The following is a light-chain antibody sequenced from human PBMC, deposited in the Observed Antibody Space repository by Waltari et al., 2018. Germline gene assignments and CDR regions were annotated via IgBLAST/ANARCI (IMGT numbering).Light chain of an antibody. V-gene: IGLV1-40*01. CDR3: QSFDIRLSGGVV. J-gene: IGLJ3*02. CDR1: SSNIGAGHD. CDR2: GNK. Sequence: QSVLTQPPSMSGAPGQRVTIPCTGSSSNIGAGHDVHWYQVFPGTAPKLLIYGNKHLPAGVPDRFSGSKSDTSASLAVGGLQAEDESDYYCQSFDIRLSGGVVFGGGTKVTVL.